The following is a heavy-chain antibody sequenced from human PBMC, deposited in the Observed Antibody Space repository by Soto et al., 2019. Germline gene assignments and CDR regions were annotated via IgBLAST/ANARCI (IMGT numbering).Heavy chain of an antibody. V-gene: IGHV3-53*01. CDR2: INSGGST. CDR1: GFTVSSNY. D-gene: IGHD1-7*01. Sequence: PGGSLRLSCAASGFTVSSNYMSWVRQAPGKGLEWVSVINSGGSTSYADSVKGRFTISRDNAKNTMNLQMDSLRAEDTAVYYCARSLPGTYGAFDLWGQGTMVTVSS. J-gene: IGHJ3*01. CDR3: ARSLPGTYGAFDL.